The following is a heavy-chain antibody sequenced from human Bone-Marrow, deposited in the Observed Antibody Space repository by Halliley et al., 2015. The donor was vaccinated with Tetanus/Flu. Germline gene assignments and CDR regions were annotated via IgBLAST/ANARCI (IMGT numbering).Heavy chain of an antibody. V-gene: IGHV4-59*08. D-gene: IGHD1-20*01. CDR2: IYYSGST. CDR3: AGAGNNHYFDF. J-gene: IGHJ4*02. Sequence: LRLSCTVSGGPINNYYWSWIRKPPGKGLEWIGYIYYSGSTNYNPSLKSRITISVDTSKNQFSLSMTSVTAADTAVYICAGAGNNHYFDFWGRGTLVTVSS. CDR1: GGPINNYY.